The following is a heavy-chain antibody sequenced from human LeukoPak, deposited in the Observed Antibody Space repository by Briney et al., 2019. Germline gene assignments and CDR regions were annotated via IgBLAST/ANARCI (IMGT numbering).Heavy chain of an antibody. D-gene: IGHD3/OR15-3a*01. J-gene: IGHJ6*02. CDR2: IIPIFGTA. Sequence: GSSVKVSCKASGGTFSSYAIRWVRQAPGQGLEWMGGIIPIFGTANYAQKFQGRVTITADESTSTAYMELSSLRSEDTAVYYCARHGTGEYYYYGMDVWGQGTTVTVSS. CDR3: ARHGTGEYYYYGMDV. CDR1: GGTFSSYA. V-gene: IGHV1-69*01.